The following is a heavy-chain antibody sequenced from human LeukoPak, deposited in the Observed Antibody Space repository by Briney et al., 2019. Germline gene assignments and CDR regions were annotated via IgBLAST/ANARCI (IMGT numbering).Heavy chain of an antibody. Sequence: PGGSLRLSCAASGFTFSSYWMHWVRQAPGKGLMWVSRINTDGGTTTYADSVKGRFTISRDNAKNTLYLQMNSLRAEDTAVYYCAAQLLYRFDPWGQGTLVTVSS. CDR1: GFTFSSYW. V-gene: IGHV3-74*01. CDR2: INTDGGTT. CDR3: AAQLLYRFDP. D-gene: IGHD1-1*01. J-gene: IGHJ5*02.